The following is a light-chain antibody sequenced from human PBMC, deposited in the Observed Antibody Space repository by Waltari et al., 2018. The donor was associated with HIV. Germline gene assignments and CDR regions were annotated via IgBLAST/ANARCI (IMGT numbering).Light chain of an antibody. CDR1: QSISSY. Sequence: DIQMTQSPSSLPASVGDRLNITFRASQSISSYLNWYQQKPGRAPELLIYAASSLQTGVPSRFSASGFGTDFTLTINSLQPEDFASYFCLQTYSSPWTFGQGTKV. V-gene: IGKV1-39*01. CDR3: LQTYSSPWT. J-gene: IGKJ1*01. CDR2: AAS.